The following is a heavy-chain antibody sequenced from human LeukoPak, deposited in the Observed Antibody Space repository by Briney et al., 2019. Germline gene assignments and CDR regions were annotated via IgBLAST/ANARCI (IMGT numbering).Heavy chain of an antibody. CDR2: IYHSGST. J-gene: IGHJ3*02. Sequence: SETLSLTCTVSGGSISSGDYYWSWVRQPPGKGLEWIGEIYHSGSTNYNPSLKSRVTISVDKSKNQFSLKLSSVTAADTAVYYCARTAVGARYAFDIWGQGTMVTVSS. V-gene: IGHV4-4*02. CDR3: ARTAVGARYAFDI. CDR1: GGSISSGDYY. D-gene: IGHD1-26*01.